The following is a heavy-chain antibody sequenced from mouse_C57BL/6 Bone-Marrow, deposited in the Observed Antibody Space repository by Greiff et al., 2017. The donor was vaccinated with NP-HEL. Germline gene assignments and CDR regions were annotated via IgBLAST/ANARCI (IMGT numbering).Heavy chain of an antibody. D-gene: IGHD2-3*01. Sequence: QVQLQQPGAELVMPGASVKLSCKASGYTFTSYWMHWVKQRPGQGLEWIGEIDPSDSYTNYNQKFKGKSTLTVDKSSSTAYMQLSSLTSEDSAVYYCARERWLLTYWYFDVWGTGTTVTVSS. CDR1: GYTFTSYW. V-gene: IGHV1-69*01. J-gene: IGHJ1*03. CDR2: IDPSDSYT. CDR3: ARERWLLTYWYFDV.